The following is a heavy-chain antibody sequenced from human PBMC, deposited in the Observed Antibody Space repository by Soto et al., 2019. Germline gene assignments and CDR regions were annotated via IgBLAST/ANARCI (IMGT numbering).Heavy chain of an antibody. Sequence: QVQLQESGPGLVKPSQTLSLTCTVSGGSISSGGYYWSWIRQHPGKGLEWIGYIYYSGSTYYNPSLKSGVTISVDTSKNQFSLKLSSVTAADTAVYYCARDNKRAGSGWEFDIWGQGTMVTVSS. CDR1: GGSISSGGYY. J-gene: IGHJ3*02. CDR3: ARDNKRAGSGWEFDI. D-gene: IGHD3-3*01. V-gene: IGHV4-31*03. CDR2: IYYSGST.